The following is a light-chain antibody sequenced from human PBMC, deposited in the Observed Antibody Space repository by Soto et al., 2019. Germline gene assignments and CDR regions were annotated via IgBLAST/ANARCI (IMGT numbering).Light chain of an antibody. CDR2: GAS. CDR3: QQYAGPPTT. V-gene: IGKV3-20*01. CDR1: QTVSNNY. J-gene: IGKJ5*01. Sequence: EIVLTQSPGTLSLSPGERATLSCRASQTVSNNYLAWCQQKPGQAPRVXMYGASRRATGIPDRFSGGGSGTEFTLTISRLEPEDFEVYFCQQYAGPPTTFGQGTRLEIK.